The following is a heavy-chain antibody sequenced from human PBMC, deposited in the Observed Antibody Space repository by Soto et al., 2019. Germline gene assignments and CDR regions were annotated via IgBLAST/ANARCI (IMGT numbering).Heavy chain of an antibody. Sequence: EVQLVESGGGLVQTGRSLRLSCSASGFTFEDYVMHWVRQAPGKGLEWVSRISWDSGSVAYADSVKGRFTISRDNAKNSLYLQMSSLRPDHTAVYYCTKDFTIFSVVGAFDVWGQGTMVTVSS. V-gene: IGHV3-9*01. J-gene: IGHJ3*01. D-gene: IGHD3-3*01. CDR2: ISWDSGSV. CDR1: GFTFEDYV. CDR3: TKDFTIFSVVGAFDV.